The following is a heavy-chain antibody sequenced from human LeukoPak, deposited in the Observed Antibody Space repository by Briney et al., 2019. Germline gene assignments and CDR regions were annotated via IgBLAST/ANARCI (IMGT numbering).Heavy chain of an antibody. Sequence: ASVKVSCKASGGTFSSNAISWVRQAPGQGLEWMGGIIPIFGTVNYAQKFQGRVTITADKSTSTAYMELSSLRSEDTAVYYCARSLFRFLEWSYRSYYYYYMDVWGKGTTVTVSS. J-gene: IGHJ6*03. CDR1: GGTFSSNA. CDR2: IIPIFGTV. V-gene: IGHV1-69*06. CDR3: ARSLFRFLEWSYRSYYYYYMDV. D-gene: IGHD3-3*01.